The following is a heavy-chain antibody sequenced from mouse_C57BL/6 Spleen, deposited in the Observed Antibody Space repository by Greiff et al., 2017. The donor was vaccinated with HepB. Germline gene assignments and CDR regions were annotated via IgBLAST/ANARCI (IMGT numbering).Heavy chain of an antibody. CDR3: AREWRRNLPTSYAMDY. D-gene: IGHD5-5*01. Sequence: VQLKESGPGLVKPSQSLSLTCSVTGYSITSGYYWNWIRQFPGNKLEWMGYISYDGSNNYNPSLKNRIYITRDTSKNKFFLKLNSVTTEDTATYYCAREWRRNLPTSYAMDYWGQGTSVTVSS. CDR2: ISYDGSN. J-gene: IGHJ4*01. V-gene: IGHV3-6*01. CDR1: GYSITSGYY.